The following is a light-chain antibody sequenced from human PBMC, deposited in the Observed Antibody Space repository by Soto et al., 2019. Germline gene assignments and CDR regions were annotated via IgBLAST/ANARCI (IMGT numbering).Light chain of an antibody. CDR1: SSNIGNNY. Sequence: QSVLTQPPSVSATPGQKVTISCSGSSSNIGNNYVSWYQQFPGAAPKLLIYDNYWRPSGIPDRFSASKSGTSATLGITGLQTGDEADYYCATWDSSLSAVVLGGGTKLTVL. CDR3: ATWDSSLSAVV. V-gene: IGLV1-51*01. J-gene: IGLJ2*01. CDR2: DNY.